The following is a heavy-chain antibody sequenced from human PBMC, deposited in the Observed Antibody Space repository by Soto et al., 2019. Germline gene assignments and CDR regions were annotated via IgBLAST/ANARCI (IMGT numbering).Heavy chain of an antibody. Sequence: NPSETLSLTCAVYGGSVNGYYWNWIRQPPGKGLEWIGEINHTGGTHYNPSLKSRVTMSVDTSKNQFSLRLSSVTAVDTAIYYCATRITVFGLLIPPFDPWGQGTQVTVSS. CDR2: INHTGGT. CDR1: GGSVNGYY. V-gene: IGHV4-34*01. CDR3: ATRITVFGLLIPPFDP. D-gene: IGHD3-3*01. J-gene: IGHJ5*02.